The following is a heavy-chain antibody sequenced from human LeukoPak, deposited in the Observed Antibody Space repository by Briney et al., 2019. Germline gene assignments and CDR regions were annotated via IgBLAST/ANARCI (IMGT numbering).Heavy chain of an antibody. CDR1: GGSFSGYY. J-gene: IGHJ5*02. CDR2: IYTSGST. V-gene: IGHV4-4*07. Sequence: SETLSLTCAVYGGSFSGYYWSWIRQPAGKGLEWIGRIYTSGSTNYNPSLKSRVTMSVDTSKNQFSLKLSSVTAADTAVYYCAREQGALSWFDPWGQGTLVTVSS. CDR3: AREQGALSWFDP.